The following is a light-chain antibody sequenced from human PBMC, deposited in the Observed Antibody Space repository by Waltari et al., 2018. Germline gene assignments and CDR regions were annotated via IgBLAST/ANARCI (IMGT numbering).Light chain of an antibody. CDR3: QLWDDTNNSGV. CDR2: FGS. Sequence: YVVTQPPTVSVAPGKTAGLTGGGETIGSKSGNWYQQKAGQAPVLGMFFGSDRPSGIPERFSGSNSGNTATLTINWVEPGDEADYHCQLWDDTNNSGVFGGGTKLTVL. J-gene: IGLJ3*02. V-gene: IGLV3-21*04. CDR1: TIGSKS.